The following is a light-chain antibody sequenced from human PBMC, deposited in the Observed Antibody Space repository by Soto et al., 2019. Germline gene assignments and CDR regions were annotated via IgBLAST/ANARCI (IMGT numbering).Light chain of an antibody. Sequence: EIVLSQSPATLSLSPGERATLSCRASQSVSSYLAWYQHKPGQAPRLLIYDASKRDTGIPARLSGSGSGTDFTLPISSLEPEDFAVYYCQQRSNWLPTWTFGQGTNVEVK. CDR1: QSVSSY. CDR2: DAS. V-gene: IGKV3-11*01. J-gene: IGKJ1*01. CDR3: QQRSNWLPTWT.